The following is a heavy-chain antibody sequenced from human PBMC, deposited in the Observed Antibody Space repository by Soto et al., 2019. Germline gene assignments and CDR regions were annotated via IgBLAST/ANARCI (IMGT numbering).Heavy chain of an antibody. Sequence: QVQLVQSGAEVKKPGSSVKVSCKASGGTFSSYAISWVRQAPGQGLEWMGGIIPIFGTANYAQKFQGRVTMTADESTSTAYMELSSLRSEDTAVYYCARDPRKFGGMYFFDYWGQGTLVTVSS. CDR3: ARDPRKFGGMYFFDY. D-gene: IGHD3-10*01. CDR1: GGTFSSYA. J-gene: IGHJ4*02. CDR2: IIPIFGTA. V-gene: IGHV1-69*01.